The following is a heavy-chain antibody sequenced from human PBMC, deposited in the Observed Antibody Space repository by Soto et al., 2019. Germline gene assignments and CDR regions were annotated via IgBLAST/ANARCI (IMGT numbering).Heavy chain of an antibody. CDR3: ARAGITGTLRSGWFDP. CDR1: GGSISSGDYY. Sequence: QVQLQESGPGLVKPSQTLSLTCTVSGGSISSGDYYWSWIRQPPGKGLEWIGYIYYSGSTYYNPSLKSRVTISVDTSKNQFSLKLSSVTAADTAVYYCARAGITGTLRSGWFDPWGQGTLVTVSS. J-gene: IGHJ5*02. V-gene: IGHV4-30-4*01. D-gene: IGHD1-7*01. CDR2: IYYSGST.